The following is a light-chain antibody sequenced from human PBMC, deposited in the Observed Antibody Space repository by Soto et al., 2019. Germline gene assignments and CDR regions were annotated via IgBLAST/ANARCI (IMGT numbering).Light chain of an antibody. CDR2: GNT. CDR3: QSYDSSLNGVV. CDR1: SSNIGAGYN. Sequence: QLVLTQPPSVSGAPGQRVTISCTGSSSNIGAGYNVQWYQQLPGTAPKLLIYGNTNRPSGVPDRFSGSKSGTSASLAITGLQAEDETDYYCQSYDSSLNGVVFGGGTKLTVL. V-gene: IGLV1-40*01. J-gene: IGLJ2*01.